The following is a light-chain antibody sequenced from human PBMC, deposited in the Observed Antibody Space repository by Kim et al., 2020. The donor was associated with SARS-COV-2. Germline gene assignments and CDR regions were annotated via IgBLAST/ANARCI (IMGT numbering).Light chain of an antibody. CDR2: LNTDGSH. CDR3: QTWDTGNWV. Sequence: QLVLTQSPSASASLGASVKLTCTLSSGLSRYAIAWHQQRPERGPRYLMILNTDGSHTKGDGIPDRFSGSSSGAERYLTISSLQSEDEADYYCQTWDTGNWVFGGGTKLTVL. CDR1: SGLSRYA. V-gene: IGLV4-69*01. J-gene: IGLJ3*02.